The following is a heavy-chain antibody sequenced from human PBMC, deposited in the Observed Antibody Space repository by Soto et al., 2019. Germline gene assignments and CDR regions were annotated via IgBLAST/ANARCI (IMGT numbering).Heavy chain of an antibody. Sequence: GGSLRLSCAASGFTFSVSYMTWVRQAPGKGLEWVATIKEDGSEKYYVDSVRGRFTISKDNAKESLFLQMSSLRAEDTAVYFCASLGSGDYGGYVGSDFWGQGTLVTVSS. D-gene: IGHD5-12*01. J-gene: IGHJ4*02. V-gene: IGHV3-7*05. CDR3: ASLGSGDYGGYVGSDF. CDR1: GFTFSVSY. CDR2: IKEDGSEK.